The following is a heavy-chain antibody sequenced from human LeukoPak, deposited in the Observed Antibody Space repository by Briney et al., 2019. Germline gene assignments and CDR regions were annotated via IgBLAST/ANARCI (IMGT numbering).Heavy chain of an antibody. J-gene: IGHJ5*02. Sequence: PSETLSLTCTVSGGSISSYYWSWVRQPPGKGLEWIGYIYYSGSTNYNPSLKSRVTISVDTSKNQFSLKLSSVTAADTAVYYCARDGYDYVWGSYRYNWFDPWGQGTLVTVSS. D-gene: IGHD3-16*02. V-gene: IGHV4-59*12. CDR3: ARDGYDYVWGSYRYNWFDP. CDR2: IYYSGST. CDR1: GGSISSYY.